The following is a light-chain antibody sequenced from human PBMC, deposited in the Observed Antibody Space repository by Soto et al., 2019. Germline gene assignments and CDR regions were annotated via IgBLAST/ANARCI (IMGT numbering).Light chain of an antibody. CDR3: QPFSSYPLT. Sequence: EIVLTQSPGTLSLSPGERATLSCSASQSVSSSYLAWYQQKPGQSPRLLIYGAYSRATGITDRLSGSGSGTDFTLTISRLEPEDFAVYYCQPFSSYPLTVGGVTQVEIK. CDR1: QSVSSSY. CDR2: GAY. J-gene: IGKJ4*01. V-gene: IGKV3-20*01.